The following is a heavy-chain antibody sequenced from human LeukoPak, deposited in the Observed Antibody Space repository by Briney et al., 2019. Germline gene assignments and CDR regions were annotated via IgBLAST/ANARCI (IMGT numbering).Heavy chain of an antibody. CDR1: GGSISSGGYY. J-gene: IGHJ4*02. CDR2: INHSGST. D-gene: IGHD1-26*01. CDR3: ARLSLGATEAYYLDY. Sequence: SETLSLTCTVSGGSISSGGYYWSWIRQPPGKGLEWIGEINHSGSTNYNPSLKSRVTISVDTSKNQFSLKLSSVTAADTAVYYCARLSLGATEAYYLDYWGQGTLVTVSS. V-gene: IGHV4-39*07.